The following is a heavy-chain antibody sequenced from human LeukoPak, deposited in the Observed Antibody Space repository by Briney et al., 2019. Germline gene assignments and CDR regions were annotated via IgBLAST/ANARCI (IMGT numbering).Heavy chain of an antibody. J-gene: IGHJ6*02. CDR2: IYYSGST. D-gene: IGHD3-10*01. Sequence: SETLSLTCTVSGGSISSYYWSWIRQPPGKGLERIGYIYYSGSTNYNLSLKSRVTISVDTSKNQFSLKLSSVTAADTAVYYCARDGGSGPDYGMDVWGQGTTVTVSS. CDR3: ARDGGSGPDYGMDV. CDR1: GGSISSYY. V-gene: IGHV4-59*01.